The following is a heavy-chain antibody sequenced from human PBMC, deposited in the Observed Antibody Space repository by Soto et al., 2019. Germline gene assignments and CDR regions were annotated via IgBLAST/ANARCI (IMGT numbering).Heavy chain of an antibody. J-gene: IGHJ3*01. CDR1: GATFSSFV. Sequence: PAGSLRLSCAASGATFSSFVMNWVCQAPGKGLEWVSTVSPGGDVSHYTDTVQGRFTISRDNSRRTLHLQMDSLSAADVAVSFCVTKDYTATYNWGGFGFWGQGTVGTVSS. CDR2: VSPGGDVS. D-gene: IGHD1-1*01. CDR3: VTKDYTATYNWGGFGF. V-gene: IGHV3-23*01.